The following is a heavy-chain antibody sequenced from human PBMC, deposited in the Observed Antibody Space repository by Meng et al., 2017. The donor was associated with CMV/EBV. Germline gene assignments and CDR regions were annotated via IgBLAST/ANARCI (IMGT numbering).Heavy chain of an antibody. CDR3: ARVGPRVTFVGFSFDF. CDR1: GFTFSSYS. V-gene: IGHV3-21*01. J-gene: IGHJ4*02. D-gene: IGHD3/OR15-3a*01. Sequence: GESLKISCAASGFTFSSYSMNWVRQAPGKGLEWVSSISSSSSYIYYADSVKGRFTISRDNAKNALYLQMNNVRAEDTAVYYCARVGPRVTFVGFSFDFWGLGTLVTSPQ. CDR2: ISSSSSYI.